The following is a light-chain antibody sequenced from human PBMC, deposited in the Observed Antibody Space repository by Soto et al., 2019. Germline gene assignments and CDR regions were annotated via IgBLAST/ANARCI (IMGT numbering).Light chain of an antibody. CDR1: QSVSSS. Sequence: EIVLTQSPGTLSLSPGERATLSCRASQSVSSSYLAWYQQKPGQAPRLLIYDTSTRPTGIPARFSGSGSGTEFTLTISSLQSEDFAVYYCQQYNKWPLTFGGGTKVDIK. CDR2: DTS. V-gene: IGKV3-15*01. J-gene: IGKJ4*01. CDR3: QQYNKWPLT.